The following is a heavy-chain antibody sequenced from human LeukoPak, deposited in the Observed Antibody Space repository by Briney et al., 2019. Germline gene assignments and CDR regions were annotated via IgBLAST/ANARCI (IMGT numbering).Heavy chain of an antibody. CDR1: GDTVSSNSAA. V-gene: IGHV6-1*01. D-gene: IGHD4-17*01. CDR2: TYYRSRWYN. Sequence: SQTLSLTCAISGDTVSSNSAAWNWIRQSPSRGLEWLGRTYYRSRWYNDYAVSVKSRITINPDTYKNQFSLQLNSVIPEDTAVYYCARDRTTVTTTYYFDCWGQGTLITVSS. J-gene: IGHJ4*02. CDR3: ARDRTTVTTTYYFDC.